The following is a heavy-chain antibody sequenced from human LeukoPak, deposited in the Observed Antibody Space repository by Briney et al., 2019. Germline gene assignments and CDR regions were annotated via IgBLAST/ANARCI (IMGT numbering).Heavy chain of an antibody. V-gene: IGHV3-7*01. CDR3: ARERVYGDSPTFDY. D-gene: IGHD4-17*01. Sequence: GGSLRLSCAASGFTFSSYAMTWVRQAPGKGLEWVANIKQDGSEKYYVDSVKGRFTISRDNAKNSLYLQMNSLRAEDTAVYYCARERVYGDSPTFDYWGQGTLVTVSS. CDR1: GFTFSSYA. CDR2: IKQDGSEK. J-gene: IGHJ4*02.